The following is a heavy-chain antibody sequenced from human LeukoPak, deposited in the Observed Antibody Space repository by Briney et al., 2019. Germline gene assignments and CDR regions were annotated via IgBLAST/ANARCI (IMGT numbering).Heavy chain of an antibody. V-gene: IGHV1-69*13. CDR2: IIPIFGTA. J-gene: IGHJ3*02. CDR3: ARDSERELPLGAFDI. D-gene: IGHD1-26*01. CDR1: GYTFTSYA. Sequence: SVKVSCTASGYTFTSYAMNWVRQAPGQGLEWMGGIIPIFGTANYAQKFQGRVTITADESTSTAYMELSSLRSEDTAVYYCARDSERELPLGAFDIWGQGTMVTVSS.